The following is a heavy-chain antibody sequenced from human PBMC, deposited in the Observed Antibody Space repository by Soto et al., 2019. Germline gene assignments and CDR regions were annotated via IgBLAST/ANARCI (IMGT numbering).Heavy chain of an antibody. J-gene: IGHJ5*02. CDR2: IDSAGDR. Sequence: EVQLVESGGGLVQPGESLRLSCVASGFTFSRHDMHWVRQVKGKGLEWVSGIDSAGDRKYVDSVEGRFTISRENDKNSXXXXXXXXXXXXXXXXXXXXXXIKGVSXNWFETWGQGIQVTVSS. V-gene: IGHV3-13*01. CDR3: XXXXIKGVSXNWFET. D-gene: IGHD3-10*01. CDR1: GFTFSRHD.